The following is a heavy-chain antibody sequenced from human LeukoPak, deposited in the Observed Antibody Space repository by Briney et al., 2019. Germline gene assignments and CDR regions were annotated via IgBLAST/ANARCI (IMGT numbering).Heavy chain of an antibody. CDR1: GYTFTSYD. CDR2: MNPNSGNT. Sequence: ASVKVSCKASGYTFTSYDINWVRQATGQGLEWMGWMNPNSGNTGYAQKFQGRVTMTRNISISTAYTELSSLRSGDTAVYYCARGRLAELDYWGQGTLVTVSS. J-gene: IGHJ4*02. D-gene: IGHD1-26*01. CDR3: ARGRLAELDY. V-gene: IGHV1-8*01.